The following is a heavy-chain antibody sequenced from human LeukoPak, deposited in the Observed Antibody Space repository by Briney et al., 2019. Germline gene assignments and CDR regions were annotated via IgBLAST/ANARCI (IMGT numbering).Heavy chain of an antibody. CDR3: AREKGGRYTAMTPDAFDI. V-gene: IGHV3-23*01. CDR2: ISGSGGST. D-gene: IGHD5-18*01. CDR1: GFTFSSYA. Sequence: GGSLRLSCAASGFTFSSYAMSWVRQAPGKGLEWVSAISGSGGSTYYADSVKGRFTISRDNSKNTLCLQMNSLRAEDTAVYYCAREKGGRYTAMTPDAFDIWGQGTMVTVSS. J-gene: IGHJ3*02.